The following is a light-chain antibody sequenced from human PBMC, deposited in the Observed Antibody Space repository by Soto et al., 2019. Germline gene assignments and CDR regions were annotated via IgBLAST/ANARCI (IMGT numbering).Light chain of an antibody. CDR2: TAS. CDR3: QQYYSYPLT. Sequence: AIRMTQSPSSFSASTGDRVTITCRASQGISSYLAWYQVKPGKAPRLLIYTASYLESGGPSRFSGSRSWTDFTPTTSSLQSEDYSVYYCQQYYSYPLTFGGGTKVEIK. V-gene: IGKV1-8*01. J-gene: IGKJ4*01. CDR1: QGISSY.